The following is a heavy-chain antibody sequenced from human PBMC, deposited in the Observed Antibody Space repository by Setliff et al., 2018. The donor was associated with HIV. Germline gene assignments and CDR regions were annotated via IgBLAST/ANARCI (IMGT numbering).Heavy chain of an antibody. CDR1: RGSISSGTYY. CDR3: AREGKTALFTKYFDY. CDR2: IDYSGSA. J-gene: IGHJ4*01. Sequence: SETLSLTCTVSRGSISSGTYYWCWSRQYPGKGLEWIGYIDYSGSAFYNPSLKSRITISRDTSKNQFSLKMNSVTAADTAVYYCAREGKTALFTKYFDYWGQGKLVNVSS. D-gene: IGHD5-18*01. V-gene: IGHV4-31*03.